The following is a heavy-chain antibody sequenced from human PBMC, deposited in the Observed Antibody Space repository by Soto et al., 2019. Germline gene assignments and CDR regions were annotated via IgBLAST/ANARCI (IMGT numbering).Heavy chain of an antibody. J-gene: IGHJ4*02. Sequence: SETLSLTCTVSGGSISSPHDYWAWIRQSPGRGLEWIASIYYSGSTYYNPSLKSRVTISVDTSKNQFSLKLSSVTAADTAVYCCARRHGLDIDAYYWGQGILDTVSS. V-gene: IGHV4-39*01. CDR1: GGSISSPHDY. CDR3: ARRHGLDIDAYY. D-gene: IGHD2-21*01. CDR2: IYYSGST.